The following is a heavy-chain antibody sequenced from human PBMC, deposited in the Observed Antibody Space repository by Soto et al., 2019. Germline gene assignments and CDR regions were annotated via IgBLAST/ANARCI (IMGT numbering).Heavy chain of an antibody. CDR2: IHPNGGGT. CDR3: TRTFISSQDVFDL. V-gene: IGHV1-46*03. J-gene: IGHJ4*02. Sequence: ASVKVSCKASGYSFTNYYMHWGRQAPGQGLEYMGVIHPNGGGTSYAQKFQGRVTMTSDTSTSIVYMELSSLGSDDTAVYYCTRTFISSQDVFDLWGQGTLVTVSS. CDR1: GYSFTNYY. D-gene: IGHD6-13*01.